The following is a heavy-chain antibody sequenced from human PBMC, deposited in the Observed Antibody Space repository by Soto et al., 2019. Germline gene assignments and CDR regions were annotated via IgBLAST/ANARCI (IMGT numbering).Heavy chain of an antibody. CDR3: ARGAGAAASEGGWFDP. D-gene: IGHD2-2*01. CDR2: IIPILGIA. V-gene: IGHV1-69*02. CDR1: GGTFSSYT. J-gene: IGHJ5*02. Sequence: QVQLVQSGAEVKKPGSSVKVSCKASGGTFSSYTISWVRQAPGQGLEWMGRIIPILGIANYAQKFQGRVTITADKSTSTAYMELSSLRSDDTAVYYCARGAGAAASEGGWFDPWGQGTLVTVSS.